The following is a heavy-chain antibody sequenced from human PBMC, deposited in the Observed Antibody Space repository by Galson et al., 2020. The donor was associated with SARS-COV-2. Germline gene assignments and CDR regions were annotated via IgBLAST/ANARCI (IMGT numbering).Heavy chain of an antibody. CDR2: IYHTGST. CDR3: ARYLFFGELLSPFDP. CDR1: GFSICSDYY. Sequence: SQTLSLTCAVSGFSICSDYYWGWIRQPPGKGPEWIGTIYHTGSTYYNPSLTSRVTVSVDTSKNQFSLKLSSVTAADTAVYYCARYLFFGELLSPFDPWGQGTLVTVSS. J-gene: IGHJ5*02. D-gene: IGHD3-10*01. V-gene: IGHV4-38-2*01.